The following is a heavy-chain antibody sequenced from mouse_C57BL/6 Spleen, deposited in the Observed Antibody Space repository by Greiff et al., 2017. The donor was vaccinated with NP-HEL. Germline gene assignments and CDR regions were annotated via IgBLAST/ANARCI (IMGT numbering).Heavy chain of an antibody. CDR1: GYSFTDYN. CDR3: ASTMITTRAYYAMDY. V-gene: IGHV1-39*01. J-gene: IGHJ4*01. D-gene: IGHD2-4*01. CDR2: INPNYGTT. Sequence: VHVKQSGPELVKPGASVKISCKASGYSFTDYNMNWVKQSNGKSLEWIGVINPNYGTTSYNQKFKGKATLTVDQSSSTAYMQLNSLTSEDSAVYYCASTMITTRAYYAMDYWGQGTSVTVSS.